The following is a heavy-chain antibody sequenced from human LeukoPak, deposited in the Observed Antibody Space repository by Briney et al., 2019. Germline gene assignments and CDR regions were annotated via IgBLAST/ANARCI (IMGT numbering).Heavy chain of an antibody. CDR2: ISGSGLNT. Sequence: GGSLRLSCAASGFTFSSYAMSWVRQAPGKGLEWVSAISGSGLNTYYADSVKGRFTISRDNSKNTLYLQMNSLRAEDTAVYYCAEDRSGSYYGTFDYWGQGTLVTVSS. V-gene: IGHV3-23*01. CDR1: GFTFSSYA. CDR3: AEDRSGSYYGTFDY. D-gene: IGHD1-26*01. J-gene: IGHJ4*02.